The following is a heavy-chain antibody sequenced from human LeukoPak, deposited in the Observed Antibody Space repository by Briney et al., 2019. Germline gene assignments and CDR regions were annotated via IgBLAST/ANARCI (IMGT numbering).Heavy chain of an antibody. CDR3: AKDCRRAVVPAAMDY. Sequence: GGSLRLSCAASGFTFSSYGMHWVRKAPGKGLEWVAVIWYDGSNKYYADSVKGRFTISRDNSKNTLYLQMNSLRAEDTAVYYCAKDCRRAVVPAAMDYWGQGTLVTVSS. V-gene: IGHV3-33*06. CDR1: GFTFSSYG. J-gene: IGHJ4*02. D-gene: IGHD2-2*01. CDR2: IWYDGSNK.